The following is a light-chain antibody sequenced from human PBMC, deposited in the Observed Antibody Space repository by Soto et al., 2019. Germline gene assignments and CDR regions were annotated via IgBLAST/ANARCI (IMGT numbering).Light chain of an antibody. CDR1: QSIRSY. CDR2: GAS. CDR3: QQYNNWPLT. Sequence: DIQMTHSPSSLSASVLDIVTITFRASQSIRSYLNWYQQERGKAPKLLIYGASSLQSGVPARFSGSGSGTLFTLTISSLQSEDFAVYYCQQYNNWPLTFGGGTKVDI. J-gene: IGKJ4*01. V-gene: IGKV1-39*01.